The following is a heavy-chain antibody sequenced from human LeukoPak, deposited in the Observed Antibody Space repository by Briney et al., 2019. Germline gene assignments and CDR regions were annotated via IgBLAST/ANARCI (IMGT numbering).Heavy chain of an antibody. CDR2: IYHSGST. CDR1: GGSISSGGYY. J-gene: IGHJ4*02. V-gene: IGHV4-30-2*01. CDR3: ARADLYALDY. D-gene: IGHD2-8*01. Sequence: SETLSLTCTVSGGSISSGGYYWSWIRQHPGKGLEWIGYIYHSGSTYYNPSLKSRVTISVDRSKNQFSLKLSSVTAADTAVYYCARADLYALDYWGQGTLVTVSS.